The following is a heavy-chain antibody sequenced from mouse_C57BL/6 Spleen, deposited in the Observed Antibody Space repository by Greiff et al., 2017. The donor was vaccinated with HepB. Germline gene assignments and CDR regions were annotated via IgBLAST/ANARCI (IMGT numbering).Heavy chain of an antibody. CDR1: GFSLTSYG. V-gene: IGHV2-6*01. J-gene: IGHJ4*01. CDR2: IWGVGST. Sequence: VKLMESGPGLVAPSQSLSITCTVSGFSLTSYGVDWVRQSPGKGLEWLGVIWGVGSTNYNSALKSRLSISKDNSKSQVFLKMNSLQTDDTAMYYCASEQDGAMDYWGQGTSVTVSS. CDR3: ASEQDGAMDY.